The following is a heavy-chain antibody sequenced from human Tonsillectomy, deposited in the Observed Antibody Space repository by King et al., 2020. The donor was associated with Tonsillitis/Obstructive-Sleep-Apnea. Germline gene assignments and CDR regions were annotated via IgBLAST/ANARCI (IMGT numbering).Heavy chain of an antibody. CDR3: AGDHAGGLNYYYYIDV. V-gene: IGHV4-61*01. J-gene: IGHJ6*03. D-gene: IGHD3-16*01. Sequence: QLQESGPGLVKPSETLSLTCTVSGGSVSSGSYYWSWIRQPPGKGLEWIGYIYYSGSTYYNPSLKSRVTISVDTSKNQFSLILSSVTAADTAVYYCAGDHAGGLNYYYYIDVWGKGTTVTVSS. CDR2: IYYSGST. CDR1: GGSVSSGSYY.